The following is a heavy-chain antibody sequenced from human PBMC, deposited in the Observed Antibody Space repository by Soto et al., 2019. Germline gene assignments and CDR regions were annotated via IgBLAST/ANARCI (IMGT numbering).Heavy chain of an antibody. V-gene: IGHV4-59*01. CDR1: GCSISTYY. CDR3: ARGGRAAYYYYMGV. J-gene: IGHJ6*03. Sequence: QVQLQESGPGLVKPSETLSLTCNVSGCSISTYYWSWIRQPPGKGLEWIGYIYYSGSTNYNPSLKSRVTISVDTSKNQFSLKLTSVTAADTAVYYCARGGRAAYYYYMGVWGKGTPVTVSS. CDR2: IYYSGST.